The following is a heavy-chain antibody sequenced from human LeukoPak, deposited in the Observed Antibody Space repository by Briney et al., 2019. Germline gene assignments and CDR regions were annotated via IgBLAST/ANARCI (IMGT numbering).Heavy chain of an antibody. J-gene: IGHJ4*02. CDR1: GGSISGSSYF. D-gene: IGHD2-8*01. Sequence: SETLSLTCTVSGGSISGSSYFWGWIRQPPGKGLEWIGSIYYSGSTYYNASLKSRVTISVDTSKNQFSLKLSSVTAADTAVYYCARVTSRLGVCDYWGQGTLVTVSS. CDR2: IYYSGST. CDR3: ARVTSRLGVCDY. V-gene: IGHV4-39*01.